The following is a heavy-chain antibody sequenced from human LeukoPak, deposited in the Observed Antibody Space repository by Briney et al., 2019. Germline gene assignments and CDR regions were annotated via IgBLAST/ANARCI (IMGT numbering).Heavy chain of an antibody. J-gene: IGHJ4*02. CDR1: GFTFSSYA. CDR3: AKVRAIVVVPAAMDY. D-gene: IGHD2-2*01. V-gene: IGHV3-23*01. Sequence: PGGSLRLSCAASGFTFSSYAMSWVRQAPGKGLEWVSAISGSGGSTYYADSVKGRFTISRDNPKNTLYLQMNSLRAEDTAVYYCAKVRAIVVVPAAMDYWGQGTLVTVSS. CDR2: ISGSGGST.